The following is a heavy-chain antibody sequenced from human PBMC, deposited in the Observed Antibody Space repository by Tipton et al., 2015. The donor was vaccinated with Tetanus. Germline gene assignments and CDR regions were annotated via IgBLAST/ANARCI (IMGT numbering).Heavy chain of an antibody. CDR1: GGTFSSYA. CDR3: ARVEHRNLNVYGSGSYYLYYYYGMDV. V-gene: IGHV1-69*06. D-gene: IGHD3-10*01. Sequence: QLVQSGAEVKKPGSSVKVSCKASGGTFSSYAISWVRQAPGQGLEWMGGIIPIFGTANYAQKFQGRVTITADKSTSTTYMELSSLRSEDTAVYYCARVEHRNLNVYGSGSYYLYYYYGMDVWGQGTTVTVSS. CDR2: IIPIFGTA. J-gene: IGHJ6*02.